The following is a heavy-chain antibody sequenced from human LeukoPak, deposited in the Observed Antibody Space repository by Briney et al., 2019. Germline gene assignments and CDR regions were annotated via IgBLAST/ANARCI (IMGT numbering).Heavy chain of an antibody. Sequence: GGSLRLSCAASGFTFSSYAMHWVRQAPGKGLEWVAVISYDGSNKYYADSVKGRFTISRDNSKNTLYLQMNSLRAEDTAVYYCAKRYSSSSRSDYYYGMDVWGQGTTVTVSS. D-gene: IGHD6-6*01. V-gene: IGHV3-30-3*02. CDR3: AKRYSSSSRSDYYYGMDV. CDR2: ISYDGSNK. J-gene: IGHJ6*02. CDR1: GFTFSSYA.